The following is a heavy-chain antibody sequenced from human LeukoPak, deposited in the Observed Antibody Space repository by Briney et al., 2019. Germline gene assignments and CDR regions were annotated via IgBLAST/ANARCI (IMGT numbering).Heavy chain of an antibody. Sequence: SGTLSLTCAVSGGSISSSNWWSRVRQPPGKGLEWIGEIYHSGSTNYNPSLKSRVTISVDKSKNQFSLKLSSVTAADTAVYYCARDYYGSRKVYYFDYWGQGTLVTVSS. V-gene: IGHV4-4*02. CDR2: IYHSGST. J-gene: IGHJ4*02. CDR3: ARDYYGSRKVYYFDY. CDR1: GGSISSSNW. D-gene: IGHD3-10*01.